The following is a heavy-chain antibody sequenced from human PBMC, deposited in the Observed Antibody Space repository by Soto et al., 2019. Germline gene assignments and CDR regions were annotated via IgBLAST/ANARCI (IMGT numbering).Heavy chain of an antibody. V-gene: IGHV3-23*01. D-gene: IGHD6-19*01. CDR3: ARGRQQSLIRQGVAV. CDR1: GFTFINYA. Sequence: EVQLLESGGGLVQPGGSLRLSCAASGFTFINYAMSWFRQAPGEGLECVSVISASGGNTWYAASMKGRFTISRDTSKNALYLQMNSLRAEDTAVYYCARGRQQSLIRQGVAVWGRGSTVTVSS. CDR2: ISASGGNT. J-gene: IGHJ6*02.